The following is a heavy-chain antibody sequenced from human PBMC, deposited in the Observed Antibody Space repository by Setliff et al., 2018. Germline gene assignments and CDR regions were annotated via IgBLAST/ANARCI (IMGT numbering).Heavy chain of an antibody. CDR1: GFIFSDYW. CDR2: INQDGGDR. V-gene: IGHV3-7*01. Sequence: PGGSLRLSCIASGFIFSDYWMDWVRQAPGKGLEWVANINQDGGDRYYVDSVKGRFTISRDNAKNSLYLQINSLRFEDTAVYFCAALDWGENFYNVDAWGKGTTGTVSS. J-gene: IGHJ6*03. CDR3: AALDWGENFYNVDA. D-gene: IGHD7-27*01.